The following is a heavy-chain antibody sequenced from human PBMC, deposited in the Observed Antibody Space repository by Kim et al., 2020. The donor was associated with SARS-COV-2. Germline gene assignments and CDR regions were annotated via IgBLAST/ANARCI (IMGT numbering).Heavy chain of an antibody. CDR1: GFTFSSYA. CDR3: AKGWMSVSDPSHVLLWFGELLQSPLDY. D-gene: IGHD3-10*01. V-gene: IGHV3-23*03. CDR2: IYSGGSST. Sequence: GGSLRLSCAASGFTFSSYAMSWVRQAPGKGLEWVSVIYSGGSSTYYADSVKGRFTISRDNSKNTLYLQMNSLRAEDTAVYYCAKGWMSVSDPSHVLLWFGELLQSPLDYWGQGTLVTVSS. J-gene: IGHJ4*02.